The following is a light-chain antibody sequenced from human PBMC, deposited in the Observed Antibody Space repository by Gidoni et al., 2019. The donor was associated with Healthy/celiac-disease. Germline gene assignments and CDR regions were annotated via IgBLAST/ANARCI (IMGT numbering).Light chain of an antibody. CDR2: AAS. CDR3: QQSNSTPSIT. CDR1: QSISSY. J-gene: IGKJ3*01. Sequence: DIQLTQPPSALSASVGDRVTITCRASQSISSYLNWYQQKPGKAPRLLIYAASIWQSGVPSRFSGSGSGTDFTLTISSLQPEDFATYYCQQSNSTPSITFGPGTRVDIK. V-gene: IGKV1-39*01.